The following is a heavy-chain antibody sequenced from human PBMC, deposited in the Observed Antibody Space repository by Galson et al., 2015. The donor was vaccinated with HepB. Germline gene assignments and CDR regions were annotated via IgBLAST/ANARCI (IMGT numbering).Heavy chain of an antibody. J-gene: IGHJ3*02. CDR3: TTDPLVVPAAIDGSGAFDI. V-gene: IGHV3-15*07. D-gene: IGHD2-2*02. Sequence: SLRLSCAASGFTFSNAWMNWVRQAPGKGLEWVGRIKSKTDGGTTDYAAPVKGRFTISRDDSKNTLYLQMNSLKTEDTAVYYCTTDPLVVPAAIDGSGAFDIWGQGTMVTVSS. CDR1: GFTFSNAW. CDR2: IKSKTDGGTT.